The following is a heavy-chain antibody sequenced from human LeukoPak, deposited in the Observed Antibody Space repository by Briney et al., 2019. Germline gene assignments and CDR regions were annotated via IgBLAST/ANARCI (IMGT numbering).Heavy chain of an antibody. CDR2: INDVGSDS. CDR1: GFTFSAYW. V-gene: IGHV3-74*01. D-gene: IGHD6-19*01. Sequence: GGSLRLSCAASGFTFSAYWMHWVRQAPRKGLVWVGRINDVGSDSTYVDSVKGRFTISRDNAKNTLYLQMNNLRAEDTAVYYCAGVKVAGTRSFDYWGQGTLATVSS. J-gene: IGHJ4*02. CDR3: AGVKVAGTRSFDY.